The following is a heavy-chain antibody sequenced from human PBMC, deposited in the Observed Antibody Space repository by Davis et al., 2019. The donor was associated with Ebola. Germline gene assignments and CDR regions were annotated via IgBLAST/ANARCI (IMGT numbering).Heavy chain of an antibody. Sequence: GESLKISCAASGFTFDDYGMSWVRQAPGKGLEWVSGINWNGGSTGYADSVKGRFTISRDNAKNSLYLQMNSLRAEDTALYYCARDLGSPDDYWGQGTLVTVSS. V-gene: IGHV3-20*04. D-gene: IGHD3-10*01. J-gene: IGHJ4*02. CDR2: INWNGGST. CDR1: GFTFDDYG. CDR3: ARDLGSPDDY.